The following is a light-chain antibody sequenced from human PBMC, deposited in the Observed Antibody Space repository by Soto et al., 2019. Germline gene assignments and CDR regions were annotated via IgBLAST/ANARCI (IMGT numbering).Light chain of an antibody. Sequence: SALTQPASVSGSPGQSITISCTGTSRDVGAYDYVSWYPQYPDKAPQLLIYYVDHRPSGVSSRFSGPKSGNTASLTISGLQAEDEGDYYCCSYADGSIYFFGTGTKVTVL. CDR2: YVD. CDR3: CSYADGSIYF. CDR1: SRDVGAYDY. V-gene: IGLV2-14*03. J-gene: IGLJ1*01.